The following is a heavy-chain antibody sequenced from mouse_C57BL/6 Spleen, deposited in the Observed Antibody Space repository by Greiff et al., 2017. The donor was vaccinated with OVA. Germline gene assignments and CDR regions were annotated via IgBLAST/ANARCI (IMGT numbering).Heavy chain of an antibody. D-gene: IGHD2-5*01. J-gene: IGHJ4*01. V-gene: IGHV1-59*01. CDR2: IDPSDSYT. CDR1: GYTFTSYW. CDR3: ARWDSNYAMDY. Sequence: QVQLQQSGAELVRPGTSVKLSCKASGYTFTSYWMHWVKQRPGQGLEWIGVIDPSDSYTNYNQKFKGKATLTVDTSSSTAYMQLSSLTSEDSAVYYCARWDSNYAMDYWGQGTSVTVSA.